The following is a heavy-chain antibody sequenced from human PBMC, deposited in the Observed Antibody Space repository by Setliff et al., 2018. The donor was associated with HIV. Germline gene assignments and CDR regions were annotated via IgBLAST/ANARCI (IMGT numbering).Heavy chain of an antibody. Sequence: GGSLRLSCAASGITLSTYSMSWVRQAPGKGLQWVSAIDPTGTYTYYADAVKGRFTISRDNFRNTLSLQMNSLTAEDSAIYYCAKVDDGQCNTFNCRDFDYWGRGTLVTVSS. D-gene: IGHD1-1*01. CDR3: AKVDDGQCNTFNCRDFDY. J-gene: IGHJ4*02. V-gene: IGHV3-23*05. CDR2: IDPTGTYT. CDR1: GITLSTYS.